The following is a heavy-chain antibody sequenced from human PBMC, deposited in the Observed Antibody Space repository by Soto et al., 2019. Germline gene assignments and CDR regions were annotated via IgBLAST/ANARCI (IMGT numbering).Heavy chain of an antibody. CDR2: IRAYNGNT. CDR3: ARDIVGSQGSGSLFDY. CDR1: GYTFTSYG. D-gene: IGHD3-10*01. J-gene: IGHJ4*02. V-gene: IGHV1-18*01. Sequence: QVQLVQSGAEVKKPGASVKVSCKASGYTFTSYGISWVRQATGQVLEWMGWIRAYNGNTNYAQKLQGRVTMTTESTTSTAYMELMSLRSDDTAVYYCARDIVGSQGSGSLFDYWGQGTLVTVCS.